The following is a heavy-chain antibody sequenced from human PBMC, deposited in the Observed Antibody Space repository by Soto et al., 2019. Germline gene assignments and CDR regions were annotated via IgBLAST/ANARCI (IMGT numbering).Heavy chain of an antibody. V-gene: IGHV3-23*01. D-gene: IGHD3-9*01. CDR2: ISGSGGST. Sequence: GVSLRLSYAASGFTFSSYAMSWVRQAPGKGLEWVSGISGSGGSTYYADSVKGRFTISRDNSKNTLDLQMNSLRAEDTAVYYCAKFFNYDILTGYTFDYWGQGTLVTVSS. J-gene: IGHJ4*02. CDR1: GFTFSSYA. CDR3: AKFFNYDILTGYTFDY.